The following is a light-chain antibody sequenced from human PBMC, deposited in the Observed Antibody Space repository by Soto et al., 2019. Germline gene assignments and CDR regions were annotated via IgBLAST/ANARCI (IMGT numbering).Light chain of an antibody. CDR1: SSDVGGYNY. CDR3: SSYAGSNNPYV. V-gene: IGLV2-8*01. Sequence: QSALTQPPSASWSPGQTVTISCTGTSSDVGGYNYVSWYQQHPGKAPKLMIYEVTKRPSGVPDRFSGSKSGSTASLTVSGLQAGDEGDYYCSSYAGSNNPYVFGTGTKVTVL. J-gene: IGLJ1*01. CDR2: EVT.